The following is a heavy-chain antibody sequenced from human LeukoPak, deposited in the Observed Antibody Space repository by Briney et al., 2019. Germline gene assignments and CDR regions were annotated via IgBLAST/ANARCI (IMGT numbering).Heavy chain of an antibody. CDR2: ISNSGST. CDR1: GASISPYY. Sequence: SETLSLTCTVSGASISPYYWGWIRQPPGNGLEWVGYISNSGSTNYNPSLRSRLTISLDTSKNQFSLKLSSVTAADTAVYYCARGATSLSYFDSRGQGTLVTVSS. J-gene: IGHJ4*02. CDR3: ARGATSLSYFDS. V-gene: IGHV4-59*01. D-gene: IGHD2/OR15-2a*01.